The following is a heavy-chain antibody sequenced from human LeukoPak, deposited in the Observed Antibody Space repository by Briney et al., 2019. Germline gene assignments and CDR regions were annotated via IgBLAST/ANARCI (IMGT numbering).Heavy chain of an antibody. D-gene: IGHD6-6*01. Sequence: SETLSLTCAVYGGSFSGYYWSWIRQPPGKGLEWIGEINHSGSTNYNPSPKSRVTISVDTSKNQFSLKLSSVTAADTAVYYCARGKTRRSDGKAIAARPSYYYGMDVWGQGTTVTVSS. CDR2: INHSGST. CDR1: GGSFSGYY. CDR3: ARGKTRRSDGKAIAARPSYYYGMDV. V-gene: IGHV4-34*01. J-gene: IGHJ6*02.